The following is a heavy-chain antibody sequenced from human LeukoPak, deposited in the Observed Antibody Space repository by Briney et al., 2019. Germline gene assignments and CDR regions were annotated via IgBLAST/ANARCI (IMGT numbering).Heavy chain of an antibody. CDR1: GGSISSYY. V-gene: IGHV4-4*07. J-gene: IGHJ4*02. CDR3: ARGWNDFWAFDY. D-gene: IGHD3-3*01. Sequence: SETLSLTCTVSGGSISSYYWSWIRQPAGKGLEWIGRIYTSGSTNYSPSLKSRVTMSVDTSKNQFSLKLSSVTAADTAVYYCARGWNDFWAFDYWGQGTLVTVSS. CDR2: IYTSGST.